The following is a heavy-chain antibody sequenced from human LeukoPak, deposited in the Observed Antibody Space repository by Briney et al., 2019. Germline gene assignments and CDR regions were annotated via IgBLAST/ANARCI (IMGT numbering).Heavy chain of an antibody. D-gene: IGHD3-10*01. J-gene: IGHJ4*02. CDR1: GGSISSSSYY. V-gene: IGHV4-39*01. Sequence: SETLSLTCTVSGGSISSSSYYWGWIRQPPGTGLEWIGSIYYSGSTYYNPSLKSRVTISVDTSKNQFSLKLSSVTAADTAVYYCARVVSYYYYFDYWGQGTLVTVSS. CDR2: IYYSGST. CDR3: ARVVSYYYYFDY.